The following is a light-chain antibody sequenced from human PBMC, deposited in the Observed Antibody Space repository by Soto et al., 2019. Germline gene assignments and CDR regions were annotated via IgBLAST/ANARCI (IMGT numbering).Light chain of an antibody. J-gene: IGKJ5*01. CDR2: GAS. CDR1: ESVTSSH. CDR3: QHYGSSSNT. V-gene: IGKV3-20*01. Sequence: EIVLTQSPHTLSLSPGERATLSCRASESVTSSHLAWYQQKRGQAPRPLIYGASSRATDLPDRFSGSGSGTDFTLTISRLEPEDFALYYCQHYGSSSNTFGQGTRLEIK.